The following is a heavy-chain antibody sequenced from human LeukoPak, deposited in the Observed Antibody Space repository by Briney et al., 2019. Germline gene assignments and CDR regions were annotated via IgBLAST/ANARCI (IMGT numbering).Heavy chain of an antibody. CDR3: ARDPGIWGSSTRFDY. V-gene: IGHV3-33*01. CDR1: GFTFRSYG. Sequence: PGSSLRLSCEASGFTFRSYGMHWVRQAPGKGLEWVAIIWGDGSNKYYADSVKGRFTISRDNSKNTLYLQMNSLRVEDTAVYYCARDPGIWGSSTRFDYWGQGTLVTVSS. D-gene: IGHD2-21*01. CDR2: IWGDGSNK. J-gene: IGHJ4*02.